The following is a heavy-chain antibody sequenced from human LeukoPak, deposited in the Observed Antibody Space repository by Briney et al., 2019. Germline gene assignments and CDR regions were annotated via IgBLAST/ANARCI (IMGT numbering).Heavy chain of an antibody. CDR2: IYYSGST. CDR1: GGSISSSSYY. J-gene: IGHJ6*02. Sequence: SETLSLTCTVSGGSISSSSYYWGWIRQPPGKGLEWIGSIYYSGSTYYNPSLKSRVTISVDTSKNQFSLKLSSVTAADTAVYFCASALVIVVAPTDYYYYGMDVWGQGTTVTVSS. V-gene: IGHV4-39*01. D-gene: IGHD2/OR15-2a*01. CDR3: ASALVIVVAPTDYYYYGMDV.